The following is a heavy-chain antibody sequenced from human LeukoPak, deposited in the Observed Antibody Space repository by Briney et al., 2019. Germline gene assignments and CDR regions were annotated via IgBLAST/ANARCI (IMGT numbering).Heavy chain of an antibody. CDR3: ASRAAAGPYYYYYMDV. J-gene: IGHJ6*03. CDR1: GGSISSGSYY. CDR2: IYTSGST. D-gene: IGHD6-13*01. Sequence: PSETLSLTCTVSGGSISSGSYYWSWIRQPAGKGLEWIGRIYTSGSTNYNPSLKSRVTISVDTSKNQFSLKLSSVTAADTAVYYCASRAAAGPYYYYYMDVWGKGTTVTVSS. V-gene: IGHV4-61*02.